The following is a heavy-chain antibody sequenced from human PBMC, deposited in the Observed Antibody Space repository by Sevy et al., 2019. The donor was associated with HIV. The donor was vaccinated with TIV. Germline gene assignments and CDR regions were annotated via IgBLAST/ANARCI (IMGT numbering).Heavy chain of an antibody. Sequence: GGSLRLSCAASGFTFSSYAMSWVRQAPGKGLEWVSAISGSGGITYYVDSVKDRFTISRDNSKNTLCLQMNSLRAEDTAVYYCAKGLRNGGIAARPDLDYWGQGTLVTVSS. CDR3: AKGLRNGGIAARPDLDY. CDR2: ISGSGGIT. CDR1: GFTFSSYA. V-gene: IGHV3-23*01. D-gene: IGHD6-6*01. J-gene: IGHJ4*02.